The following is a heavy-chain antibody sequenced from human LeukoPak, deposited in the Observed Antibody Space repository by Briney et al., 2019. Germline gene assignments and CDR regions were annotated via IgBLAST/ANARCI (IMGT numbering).Heavy chain of an antibody. J-gene: IGHJ5*02. CDR1: GFTFSSYA. V-gene: IGHV3-23*01. CDR3: TKDSHFGSGYSGYNWFDP. Sequence: GGSLRLSCAASGFTFSSYAMSWVHQAPGKGLEWVSAISGGGGSTYYADSVKGRFTISRDNSKNTLNLQMNSLRAEDTAVYYCTKDSHFGSGYSGYNWFDPWGQGTLVTVSS. CDR2: ISGGGGST. D-gene: IGHD3-3*02.